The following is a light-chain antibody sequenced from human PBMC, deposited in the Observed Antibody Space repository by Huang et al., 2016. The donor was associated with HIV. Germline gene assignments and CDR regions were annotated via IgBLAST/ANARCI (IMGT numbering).Light chain of an antibody. J-gene: IGKJ1*01. CDR2: QAS. Sequence: DIQMTQSPSTLSASVGDRVTIICRASQRGRSWLAWYQQKPGKAPKLLIYQASTLQNGVPSRFSGSGSGTEFTLTISSLQPDDFATYYCQQYSSYIQWTFGQGTKVEI. V-gene: IGKV1-5*03. CDR1: QRGRSW. CDR3: QQYSSYIQWT.